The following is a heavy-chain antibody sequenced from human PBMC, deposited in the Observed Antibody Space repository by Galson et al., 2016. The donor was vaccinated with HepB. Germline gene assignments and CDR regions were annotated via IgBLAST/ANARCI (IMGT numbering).Heavy chain of an antibody. CDR2: ISHIGNT. V-gene: IGHV4-30-2*01. Sequence: TLSLTCSVSGDSISSGDYCWTWVRQPPGKDIEWIGHISHIGNTYYSPSLKSRVIMSMDRSRNQFSLHLRSVIAADTAVYYCARGPRFLRAYGDLVSYFDYWGRGVLVAVSS. D-gene: IGHD4-17*01. CDR1: GDSISSGDYC. CDR3: ARGPRFLRAYGDLVSYFDY. J-gene: IGHJ4*02.